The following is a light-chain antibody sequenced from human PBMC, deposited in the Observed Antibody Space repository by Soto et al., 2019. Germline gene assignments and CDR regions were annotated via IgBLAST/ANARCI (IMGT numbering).Light chain of an antibody. CDR3: QQSYSTPYT. J-gene: IGKJ2*01. Sequence: DIQMTQSPSSLSASVGARVTITCRASQSISSSYLNWDQQSPGKAPTLLISAASSLRSVLPSRFSGSGSGTDFSLTISSLQPEDFATYYCQQSYSTPYTFGQGTKVDIK. CDR1: QSISSSY. CDR2: AAS. V-gene: IGKV1-39*01.